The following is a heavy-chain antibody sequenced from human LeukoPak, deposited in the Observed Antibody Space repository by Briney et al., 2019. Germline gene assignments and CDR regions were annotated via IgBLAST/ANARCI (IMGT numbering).Heavy chain of an antibody. CDR2: IDPRSGAT. CDR3: ATDNYGTLDY. CDR1: GYTFTAYY. D-gene: IGHD3-10*01. J-gene: IGHJ4*02. V-gene: IGHV1-2*02. Sequence: ASVKVSCKASGYTFTAYYIHWVRRAPGQGLEWMGWIDPRSGATECTQKFQGRVTMTRDTSITTVYLELNGLTFDDTAVYYCATDNYGTLDYWGQGTLVTVSS.